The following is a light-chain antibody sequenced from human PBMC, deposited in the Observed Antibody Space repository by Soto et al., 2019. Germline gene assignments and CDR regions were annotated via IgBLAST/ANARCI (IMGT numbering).Light chain of an antibody. J-gene: IGLJ2*01. CDR1: SSNIGSNT. V-gene: IGLV1-44*01. CDR2: SNN. CDR3: AAWDDSLNAYVV. Sequence: QSFLTQPPSASGTPGRRVTIACAGSSSNIGSNTVNWYQQLPGTAPKLLIYSNNQRPSGVPDRFSGSKSGTSASLAISGLQSEDEADYYCAAWDDSLNAYVVFGGGTKVTVL.